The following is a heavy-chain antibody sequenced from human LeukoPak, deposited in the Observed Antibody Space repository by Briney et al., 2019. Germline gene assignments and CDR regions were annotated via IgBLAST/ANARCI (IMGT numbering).Heavy chain of an antibody. CDR2: IYYSGST. D-gene: IGHD1-7*01. CDR3: ARADWNYLGRDSYWGFPPDYFDY. CDR1: GGSISSYY. V-gene: IGHV4-59*01. Sequence: SETLSLACTVSGGSISSYYWSWIRQPPGKGLEWIGYIYYSGSTNYNPSLKSRVTISVDTSKNQFSLKLSSVTAADTAVYYCARADWNYLGRDSYWGFPPDYFDYWGQGTLVTVSS. J-gene: IGHJ4*02.